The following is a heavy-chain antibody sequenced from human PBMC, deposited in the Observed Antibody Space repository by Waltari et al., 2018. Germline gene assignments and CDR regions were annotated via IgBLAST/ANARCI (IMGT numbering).Heavy chain of an antibody. CDR3: AKGRQGYSYGYGGPLFDY. CDR2: MSGSGGST. Sequence: EVQLLESGGGLVQPGGSLRLSCAASGFTFSSYAMSWVRQVPGKGVECVSAMSGSGGSTDHADSVKGRFTISRDNSKNTLYLQMNSLRAEDTAVYYCAKGRQGYSYGYGGPLFDYWGQGTLVTVSS. D-gene: IGHD5-18*01. J-gene: IGHJ4*02. V-gene: IGHV3-23*01. CDR1: GFTFSSYA.